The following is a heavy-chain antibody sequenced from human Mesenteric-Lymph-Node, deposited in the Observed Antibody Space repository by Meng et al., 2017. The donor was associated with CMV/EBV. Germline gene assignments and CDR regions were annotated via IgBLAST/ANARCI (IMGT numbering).Heavy chain of an antibody. Sequence: GESLKISCAASGFTFSGSAMHWVRQASGKGLEWVGRIRSKANSYATAYAASVKGRFTISRDDSKNTAYLQMNSLKTEDTAVYYCTRPSPDSSSHYWGQGMLVTVSS. CDR2: IRSKANSYAT. J-gene: IGHJ4*02. D-gene: IGHD6-6*01. V-gene: IGHV3-73*01. CDR1: GFTFSGSA. CDR3: TRPSPDSSSHY.